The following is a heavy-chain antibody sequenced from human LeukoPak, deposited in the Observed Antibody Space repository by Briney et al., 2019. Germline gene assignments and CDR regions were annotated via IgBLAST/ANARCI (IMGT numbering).Heavy chain of an antibody. Sequence: PSETLSLTCTVSGGSISSYYWSWIRQPPGKGQEWIGYIYYSGSTNYNPSLKSRVTISVDTSKNQFSLKLSSVTAADTAVYYCAKHIYGSGSYWFDPWGQGTLVTVSS. D-gene: IGHD3-10*01. J-gene: IGHJ5*02. CDR2: IYYSGST. CDR1: GGSISSYY. CDR3: AKHIYGSGSYWFDP. V-gene: IGHV4-59*01.